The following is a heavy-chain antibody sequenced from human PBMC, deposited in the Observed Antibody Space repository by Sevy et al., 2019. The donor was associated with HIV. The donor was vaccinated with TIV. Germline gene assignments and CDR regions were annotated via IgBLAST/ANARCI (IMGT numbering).Heavy chain of an antibody. V-gene: IGHV1-69*13. CDR2: IIPIFGSA. Sequence: ASVKVSCKASGGTFSSYGITWVRQAPGQGLEWMGEIIPIFGSANFGQTFQGRVTMTADQSTSTAYMELSSLRSDDTAVYYCARGGGLSPHHWLDPWGQGTLVTVSS. D-gene: IGHD3-16*01. J-gene: IGHJ5*02. CDR3: ARGGGLSPHHWLDP. CDR1: GGTFSSYG.